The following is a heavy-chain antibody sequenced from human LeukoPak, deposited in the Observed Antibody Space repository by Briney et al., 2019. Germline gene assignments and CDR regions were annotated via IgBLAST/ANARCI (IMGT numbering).Heavy chain of an antibody. CDR1: GYTFTSYY. CDR3: ARNGEQWLVRPTVDY. J-gene: IGHJ4*02. CDR2: INPSGGST. Sequence: ASVKVSCKASGYTFTSYYMHWVRQAPGQGLEWMGIINPSGGSTSYAQKFQGRVTMTRDTSTSTVYMELSSLRSEDTAVYYCARNGEQWLVRPTVDYWGQGTLVTVSS. D-gene: IGHD6-19*01. V-gene: IGHV1-46*01.